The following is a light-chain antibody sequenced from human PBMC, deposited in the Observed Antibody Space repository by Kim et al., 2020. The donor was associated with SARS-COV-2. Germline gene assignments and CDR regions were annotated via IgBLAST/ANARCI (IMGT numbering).Light chain of an antibody. J-gene: IGLJ3*02. V-gene: IGLV3-19*01. Sequence: SSELTQDPAVSVALGQTIRITCQGDSLRSYYASWYQQKPGQAPVLVIYGKNNRPSGIPDRFSGSSSGNTASLTITGAQAEDEADYYCNSRDSSVNHQVFGGGTKVTVL. CDR2: GKN. CDR3: NSRDSSVNHQV. CDR1: SLRSYY.